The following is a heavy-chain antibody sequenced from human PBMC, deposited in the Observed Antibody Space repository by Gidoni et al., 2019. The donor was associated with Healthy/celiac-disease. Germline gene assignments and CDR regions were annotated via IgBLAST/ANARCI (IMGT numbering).Heavy chain of an antibody. V-gene: IGHV3-64D*06. J-gene: IGHJ4*02. CDR2: ISSNGGST. CDR3: VRNYYDSSGYFDY. D-gene: IGHD3-22*01. Sequence: EVQLVESGGGLVQPGGSLRLSCSASGFTFSSYAMHWVRQAPGKGLEYVSAISSNGGSTYYAYSVKGRFTISRDNSKNTLYLQMSSLRAEDTAVYYCVRNYYDSSGYFDYWGQGTLVTVSS. CDR1: GFTFSSYA.